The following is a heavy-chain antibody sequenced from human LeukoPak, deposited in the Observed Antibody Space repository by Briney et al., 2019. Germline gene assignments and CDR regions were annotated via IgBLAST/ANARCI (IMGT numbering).Heavy chain of an antibody. CDR2: LNEDGGYT. CDR1: GFTFSIYA. D-gene: IGHD6-19*01. V-gene: IGHV3-23*01. J-gene: IGHJ4*02. CDR3: AREERGSSGPFDY. Sequence: GGSLRLSCAASGFTFSIYAMSWVRQAPGKGLAWVSGLNEDGGYTYYADSVKGRFTISRDNSENTLYLQMSSLRAEDTAVYYCAREERGSSGPFDYWGQGTLVTVSS.